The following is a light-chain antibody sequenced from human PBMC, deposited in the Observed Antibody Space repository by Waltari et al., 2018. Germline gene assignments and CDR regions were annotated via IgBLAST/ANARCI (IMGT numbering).Light chain of an antibody. J-gene: IGLJ3*02. CDR2: EDD. Sequence: NFMLTQPHSVSESPGKTVTISCTRSSGSIGSSYVQWYQQRPGSAPTTVIYEDDQRPPGVPDRFSGSIDSSSNSASLTISGLQTEDEADYYCQSYDSSDHGVFGGGTKLTVL. CDR1: SGSIGSSY. V-gene: IGLV6-57*03. CDR3: QSYDSSDHGV.